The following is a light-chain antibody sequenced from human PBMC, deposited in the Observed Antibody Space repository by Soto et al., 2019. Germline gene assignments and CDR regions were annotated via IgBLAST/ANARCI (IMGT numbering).Light chain of an antibody. V-gene: IGKV3-15*01. J-gene: IGKJ3*01. CDR2: GAS. CDR3: QQYNNWPFT. CDR1: QSISSN. Sequence: EIVRTQSPATLSVSPGERATLSCRASQSISSNLAWYQQKPGQAPRLLIYGASTRATGIPATFSGSGSGTEFTLTISSLQSEDFAVYYCQQYNNWPFTFGPGNKVDIK.